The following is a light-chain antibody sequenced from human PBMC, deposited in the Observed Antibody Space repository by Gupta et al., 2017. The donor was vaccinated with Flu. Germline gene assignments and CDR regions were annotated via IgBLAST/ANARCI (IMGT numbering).Light chain of an antibody. Sequence: ELVLPQSPATLSLSPGERATLSCRASQSVSSYFAWSQQKPGQARRLLIYYASNRATGIPARCIGSSSCTDYIPIISSLQPEDDLVYYCQQRSNGYPDTFGRGTKLEIK. CDR1: QSVSSY. V-gene: IGKV3-11*01. CDR2: YAS. CDR3: QQRSNGYPDT. J-gene: IGKJ4*01.